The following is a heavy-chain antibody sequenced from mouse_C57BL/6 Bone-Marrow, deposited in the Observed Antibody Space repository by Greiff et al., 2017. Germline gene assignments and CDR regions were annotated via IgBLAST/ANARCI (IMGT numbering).Heavy chain of an antibody. Sequence: EVQLQQSGPVLVKPGASVKMSCKASGYTFTDYYMNWVKQSHGKSLEWIGVINPYNGGTSYNQKFKGKATLTVDKSSSTAYMGLNSLTSEDSAVYYCARPLLRYPFYAMDYWGQGTSVTVSS. CDR1: GYTFTDYY. V-gene: IGHV1-19*01. CDR2: INPYNGGT. D-gene: IGHD1-1*01. CDR3: ARPLLRYPFYAMDY. J-gene: IGHJ4*01.